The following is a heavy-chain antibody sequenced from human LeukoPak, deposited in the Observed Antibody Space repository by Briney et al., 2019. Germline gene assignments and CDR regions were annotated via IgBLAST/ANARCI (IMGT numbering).Heavy chain of an antibody. V-gene: IGHV3-21*01. CDR2: ISSSSSYI. Sequence: RGSLRLSCAASGFTFSSYSMNWVRQVPGKGLEWVSSISSSSSYIYYADSVKGRFTISRDNAKNSLYLQMNSLRAEDTAVYYCARGGSYDEYYFDYWGQGTLVTVSS. CDR1: GFTFSSYS. D-gene: IGHD1-26*01. J-gene: IGHJ4*02. CDR3: ARGGSYDEYYFDY.